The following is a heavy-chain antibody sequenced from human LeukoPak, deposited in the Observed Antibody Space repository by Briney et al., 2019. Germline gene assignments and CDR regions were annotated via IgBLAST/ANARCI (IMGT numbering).Heavy chain of an antibody. CDR2: ISYDGSNK. Sequence: GGSLRLSCAASGFTFSSYGMHWVRQAPGKGLEWVAVISYDGSNKYYADSVKGRFTISRDNSKNTLHLQMNSLRGEDTAVFYCVKDGGSSWYGAAYFQHWGQGTLVTVSS. V-gene: IGHV3-30*18. J-gene: IGHJ1*01. CDR1: GFTFSSYG. CDR3: VKDGGSSWYGAAYFQH. D-gene: IGHD6-13*01.